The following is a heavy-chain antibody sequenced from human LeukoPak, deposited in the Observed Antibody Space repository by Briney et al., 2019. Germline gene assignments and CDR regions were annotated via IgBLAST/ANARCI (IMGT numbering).Heavy chain of an antibody. V-gene: IGHV3-23*01. CDR2: ISGSGGST. J-gene: IGHJ4*02. CDR1: GFTFSSYA. CDR3: AKDSPRVATDGGYYFDY. Sequence: QTGGSLRLSCAASGFTFSSYAMSWVRQAPGKGLEWVSAISGSGGSTYYADSVKGRFTISRDNSKNTLYLQMNSLRAEDTAVYYCAKDSPRVATDGGYYFDYWGQGTLVTVSS. D-gene: IGHD5-12*01.